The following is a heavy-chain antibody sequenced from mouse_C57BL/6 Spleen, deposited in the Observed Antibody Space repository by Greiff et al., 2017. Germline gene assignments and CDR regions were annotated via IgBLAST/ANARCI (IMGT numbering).Heavy chain of an antibody. CDR2: IDPADGNT. J-gene: IGHJ4*01. Sequence: VQLKQSVAELVRPGASVKLSCTASGFNIKNTYMHWVKQRPEQGLEWIGRIDPADGNTKYAPKFQGKATITADTSSNTAYLQLSSLTSEDTAIYYCARPYDYDGGEYYAMDYWGQGTSVTVSS. CDR1: GFNIKNTY. D-gene: IGHD2-4*01. V-gene: IGHV14-3*01. CDR3: ARPYDYDGGEYYAMDY.